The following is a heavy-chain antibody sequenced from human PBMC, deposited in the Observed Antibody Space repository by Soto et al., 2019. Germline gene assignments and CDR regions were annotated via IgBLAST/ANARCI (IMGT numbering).Heavy chain of an antibody. CDR1: GDTFTDYY. J-gene: IGHJ4*02. CDR3: ARGGHVVVVTAALEY. Sequence: QVQLVQSGAEVKKPGASVKVSCKASGDTFTDYYIHWVRQAPGQGLEWMGTVNPSGGHTTYAQHFPGRMTMTRDTSTSTLSMGLGSLTAEDTAICFCARGGHVVVVTAALEYWGQGTLVTVSS. D-gene: IGHD2-21*02. CDR2: VNPSGGHT. V-gene: IGHV1-46*01.